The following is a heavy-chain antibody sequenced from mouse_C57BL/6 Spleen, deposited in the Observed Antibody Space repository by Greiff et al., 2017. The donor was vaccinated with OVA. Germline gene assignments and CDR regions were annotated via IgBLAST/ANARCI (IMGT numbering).Heavy chain of an antibody. Sequence: VQLQQSGAELMKPGASVKLSCKATGYTFTGYWIEWVKQRPGHGLEWIGEILPGSGSTNYNEKFKGKATFTADTSSNTAYMQLSSLTTEDSAIYYCARSLSYSNYDYYAMDYWGQGTSVTVSS. D-gene: IGHD2-5*01. CDR3: ARSLSYSNYDYYAMDY. CDR2: ILPGSGST. V-gene: IGHV1-9*01. CDR1: GYTFTGYW. J-gene: IGHJ4*01.